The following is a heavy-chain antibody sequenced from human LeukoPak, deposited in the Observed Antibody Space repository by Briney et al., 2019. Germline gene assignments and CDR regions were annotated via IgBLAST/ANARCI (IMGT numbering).Heavy chain of an antibody. CDR2: ISGSGGST. CDR1: GFTFSSYA. J-gene: IGHJ4*02. V-gene: IGHV3-23*01. Sequence: GGSLRLSCAASGFTFSSYAMSWVRQAPGKGLEWVSAISGSGGSTYYADSVKGRFTISRDNSKNTLYLQMNSLRAEDTAVYYCATHYGSGSYLTRRYYFDYWGQGTLVTVSS. CDR3: ATHYGSGSYLTRRYYFDY. D-gene: IGHD3-10*01.